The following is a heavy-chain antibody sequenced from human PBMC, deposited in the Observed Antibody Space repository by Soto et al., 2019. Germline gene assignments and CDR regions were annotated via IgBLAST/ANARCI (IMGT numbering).Heavy chain of an antibody. CDR2: INPNNGGT. D-gene: IGHD1-1*01. CDR1: GYTFTDTF. Sequence: QVQLVQSGAEVKRPGASVKVSCKASGYTFTDTFIHWLRKTPGQRPEWMGWINPNNGGTHFALNFHGHVTLTRDTSITTAYMELVGLESDDSAFYFCARALPRTVLGFDYGGQGTLVTVSS. J-gene: IGHJ4*02. CDR3: ARALPRTVLGFDY. V-gene: IGHV1-2*02.